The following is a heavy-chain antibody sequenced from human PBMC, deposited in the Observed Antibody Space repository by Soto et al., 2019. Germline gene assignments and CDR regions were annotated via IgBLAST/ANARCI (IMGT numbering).Heavy chain of an antibody. CDR1: GYTFTSYA. CDR2: INAGNGNT. J-gene: IGHJ4*02. CDR3: ARDQLLWFGELFQIDY. Sequence: ASVKVSCKASGYTFTSYAMHWVRQAPGQRLEWMGWINAGNGNTKYSQKFQGRVTITRDTSASTAYMELSSLRSEDTAVYYCARDQLLWFGELFQIDYWGQGTLVTVSS. D-gene: IGHD3-10*01. V-gene: IGHV1-3*01.